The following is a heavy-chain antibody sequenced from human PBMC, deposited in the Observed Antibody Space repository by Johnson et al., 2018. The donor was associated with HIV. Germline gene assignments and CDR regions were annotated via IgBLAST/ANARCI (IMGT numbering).Heavy chain of an antibody. J-gene: IGHJ3*02. CDR1: GFTVSSNY. CDR3: ARGRDGYNADAFDI. Sequence: VQLVETGGGLIQPGGSLRLSCAASGFTVSSNYMSWVRQAPGKGLEWVSVIYSGGSTYYADSVKDRFTISTDNSKNTLYLQLNSLRAEDTAVYYCARGRDGYNADAFDIWGQGTMVTVSS. V-gene: IGHV3-53*02. CDR2: IYSGGST. D-gene: IGHD5-24*01.